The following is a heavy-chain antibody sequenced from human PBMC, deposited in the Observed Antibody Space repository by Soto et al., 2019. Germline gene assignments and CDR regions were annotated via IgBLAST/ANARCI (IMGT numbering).Heavy chain of an antibody. J-gene: IGHJ5*02. V-gene: IGHV1-69*13. CDR2: IIPIFGTA. CDR1: GGTFSSYA. D-gene: IGHD6-6*01. Sequence: WASVKVSCKASGGTFSSYAISWVRQAPGQGLEWMGGIIPIFGTANYAQKFQGRVTITADESTSTAYMELSSLRSEDTAVYYCARDPVYSSSPPNWFDPWGQGTLVTVSS. CDR3: ARDPVYSSSPPNWFDP.